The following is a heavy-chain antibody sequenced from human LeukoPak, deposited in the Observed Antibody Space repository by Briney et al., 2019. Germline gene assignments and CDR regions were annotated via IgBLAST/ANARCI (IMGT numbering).Heavy chain of an antibody. CDR1: GGSISDSSYH. CDR3: ARGLYCYGLGSYYINGYFDY. D-gene: IGHD3-10*01. Sequence: PSETLSLTCTVSGGSISDSSYHWGWIRQPPGKGLEWIGNSYYSGSTHYNPSLKSRATTSIDTSKNQFSLILRSETAADTAVYYCARGLYCYGLGSYYINGYFDYWGQGTLVTV. CDR2: SYYSGST. J-gene: IGHJ4*02. V-gene: IGHV4-39*07.